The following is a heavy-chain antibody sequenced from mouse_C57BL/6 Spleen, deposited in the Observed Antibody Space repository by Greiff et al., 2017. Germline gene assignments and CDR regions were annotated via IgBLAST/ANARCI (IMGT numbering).Heavy chain of an antibody. V-gene: IGHV1-54*01. CDR2: INPGSGGT. CDR1: GYAFTNYL. D-gene: IGHD4-1*01. Sequence: QVQLQQSGAELVRPGTSVKVSCKASGYAFTNYLIEWVKQRPGQGLEWIGVINPGSGGTNFNEKFKGKATLTADKSSSTAYMQLSSLTSEDSAVYFCARGLTGIFDYWGQGTTLTVSS. J-gene: IGHJ2*01. CDR3: ARGLTGIFDY.